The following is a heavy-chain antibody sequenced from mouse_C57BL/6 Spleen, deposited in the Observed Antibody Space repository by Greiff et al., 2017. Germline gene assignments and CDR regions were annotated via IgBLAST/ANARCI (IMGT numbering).Heavy chain of an antibody. CDR2: INPSNGVT. Sequence: VQLQQPGTELVKPGASVKLSCKASGYPFTSYWMHWVKQRPGQGLEWIGNINPSNGVTNYNEKFKSKATLTVDKSSSTAYMPLSSLTSEDSAVYYCARLYYYYGFFDYWGQGTTRTGSS. V-gene: IGHV1-53*01. CDR1: GYPFTSYW. J-gene: IGHJ2*01. CDR3: ARLYYYYGFFDY. D-gene: IGHD2-4*01.